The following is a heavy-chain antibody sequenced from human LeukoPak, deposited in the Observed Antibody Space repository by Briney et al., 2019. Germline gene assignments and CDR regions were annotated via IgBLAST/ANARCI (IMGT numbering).Heavy chain of an antibody. CDR1: GFTFSTYE. Sequence: GGSLRLSCAASGFTFSTYEVNWVRQAPGKGLECISYISGSGDTIYYADSVKGRFTISRDNAKNTLYLQMNSLRAEDTAVYYCARAASWFTMVRGEYNWFDPWGQGTLVTVSS. D-gene: IGHD3-10*01. CDR2: ISGSGDTI. J-gene: IGHJ5*02. V-gene: IGHV3-48*03. CDR3: ARAASWFTMVRGEYNWFDP.